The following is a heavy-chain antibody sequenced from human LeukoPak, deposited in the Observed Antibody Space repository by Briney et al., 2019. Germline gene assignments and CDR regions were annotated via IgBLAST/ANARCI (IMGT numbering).Heavy chain of an antibody. D-gene: IGHD6-19*01. CDR2: ISSSSSSYI. Sequence: GGSLRLSCAASGFTFNNYGMNWVRQAPGKGLEWVSSISSSSSSYIYYADSVKGRFTISRDNAKNSMYLQMNSLRAEDTAVYYCAGEGSSGWLALDYWGQGTLVTVSS. CDR3: AGEGSSGWLALDY. CDR1: GFTFNNYG. J-gene: IGHJ4*02. V-gene: IGHV3-21*01.